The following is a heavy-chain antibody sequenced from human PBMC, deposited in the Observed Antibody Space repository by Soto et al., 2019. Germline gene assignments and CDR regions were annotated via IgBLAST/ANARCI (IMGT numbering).Heavy chain of an antibody. D-gene: IGHD3-22*01. CDR1: GFSFGTNV. J-gene: IGHJ3*02. CDR3: AMTRLYDTGTNDYHRDALDI. Sequence: EVQLLESGGGMVEPRGSLKLSCAASGFSFGTNVMNWVRQAPGKGMAWVSGISGSGGRVYSADSVKGRFTISRDKSRNTLYLLMNSLRAEDTAIYYCAMTRLYDTGTNDYHRDALDIWGQGTQVTVSS. CDR2: ISGSGGRV. V-gene: IGHV3-23*01.